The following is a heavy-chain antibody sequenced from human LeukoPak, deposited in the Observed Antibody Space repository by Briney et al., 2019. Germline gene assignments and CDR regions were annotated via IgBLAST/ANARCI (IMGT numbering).Heavy chain of an antibody. V-gene: IGHV1-69*06. CDR3: AKDDAWLRFGE. Sequence: ASVKVSCKASGGTFSSYAISWVRQAPGQGLEWMGGIIPTFGTANYAQKFQGRVTITADKSTSTAYMELSSLRSEDTAVYYCAKDDAWLRFGEWSQGTLVTVSS. CDR2: IIPTFGTA. J-gene: IGHJ4*02. CDR1: GGTFSSYA. D-gene: IGHD3-10*01.